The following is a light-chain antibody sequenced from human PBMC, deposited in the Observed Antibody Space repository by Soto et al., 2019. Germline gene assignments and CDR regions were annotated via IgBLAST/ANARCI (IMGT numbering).Light chain of an antibody. Sequence: EIVLTQSPATLSLSPGERATLSCRASQSVSSYLAWDQQKPGQAPRLLIYDASNRATRIPARFSGSGSGTDFTLTISSLEPEDFAVYYCQQRSNWPRTFGQGTKLEIK. CDR2: DAS. CDR3: QQRSNWPRT. J-gene: IGKJ2*01. V-gene: IGKV3-11*01. CDR1: QSVSSY.